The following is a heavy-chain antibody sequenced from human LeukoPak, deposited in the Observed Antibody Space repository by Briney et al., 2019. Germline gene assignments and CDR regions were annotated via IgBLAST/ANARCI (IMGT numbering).Heavy chain of an antibody. Sequence: ASVKVSCKASGYTFSDYGTSWVRQAPGQGLEWMGWISGYNGNTNYAQKLQGRVTMTTDTSTMTAYMELRSLKSDDTAVYYCGRSREGLYSGSSLDYWGQGTQVTVSS. D-gene: IGHD1-26*01. CDR2: ISGYNGNT. CDR1: GYTFSDYG. CDR3: GRSREGLYSGSSLDY. V-gene: IGHV1-18*01. J-gene: IGHJ4*02.